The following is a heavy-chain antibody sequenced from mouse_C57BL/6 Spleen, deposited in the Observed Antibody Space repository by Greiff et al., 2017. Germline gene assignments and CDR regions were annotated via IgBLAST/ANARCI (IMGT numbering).Heavy chain of an antibody. V-gene: IGHV14-2*01. CDR3: ARDYYYGSSYRGYFDY. J-gene: IGHJ2*01. D-gene: IGHD1-1*01. CDR2: IDPEDGET. Sequence: EVQLQESGAELVKPGASVKLSCTASGFNIKDYYMHWVKQRTEQGLEWIGRIDPEDGETKYAPKFQGQATITADTSSNTAYLQLSSLTSEDTAVYYCARDYYYGSSYRGYFDYWGQGTTLTVSS. CDR1: GFNIKDYY.